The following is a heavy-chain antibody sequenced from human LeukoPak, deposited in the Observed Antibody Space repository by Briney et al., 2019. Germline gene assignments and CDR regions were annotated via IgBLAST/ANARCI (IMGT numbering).Heavy chain of an antibody. CDR1: GGSFSGYY. CDR3: ARNPASDSSGYYFVGTDAFDI. CDR2: INHSVRT. V-gene: IGHV4-34*01. Sequence: PSETLSLTCAVHGGSFSGYYWSCIRPPPGKGLGWIGEINHSVRTNYNPCLKSRVTISVDTSKSQFSLKLSSVTAADTAVYYCARNPASDSSGYYFVGTDAFDIWGQGTMVTVSS. J-gene: IGHJ3*02. D-gene: IGHD3-22*01.